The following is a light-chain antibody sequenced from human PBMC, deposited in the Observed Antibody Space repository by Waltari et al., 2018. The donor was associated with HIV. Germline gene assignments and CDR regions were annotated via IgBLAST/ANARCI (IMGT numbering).Light chain of an antibody. Sequence: QSVLTQPHSVSGAPGQQVTISCTRRSSNIGADDYVHWYQQLPGTAPKLLIYGNNNRPSGVPDRFSDSKSGTSASLAIDGLQAEDEGDYYCLSYDGSLSGLFGGGTRLTVL. V-gene: IGLV1-40*01. CDR1: SSNIGADDY. J-gene: IGLJ2*01. CDR3: LSYDGSLSGL. CDR2: GNN.